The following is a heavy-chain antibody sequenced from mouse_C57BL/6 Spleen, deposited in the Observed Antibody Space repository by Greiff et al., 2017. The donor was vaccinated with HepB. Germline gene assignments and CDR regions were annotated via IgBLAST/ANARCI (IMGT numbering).Heavy chain of an antibody. CDR1: GYTFTSYW. Sequence: VQLQQSGAELVKPGASVKLSCKASGYTFTSYWMHWVKQRPGQGLEWIGMIHPNSGSTNYNEKFKSKATLTVDKSSSTAYMQLSSLTSEDSAVDYCARGGESSDFDYWGQGTTLTVSS. D-gene: IGHD6-1*01. CDR3: ARGGESSDFDY. CDR2: IHPNSGST. J-gene: IGHJ2*01. V-gene: IGHV1-64*01.